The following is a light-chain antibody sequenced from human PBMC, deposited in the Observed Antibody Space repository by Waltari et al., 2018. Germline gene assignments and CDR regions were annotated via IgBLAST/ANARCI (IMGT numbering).Light chain of an antibody. CDR2: DVN. CDR3: SSYTSSTTL. Sequence: QSALTQPASVSGSPGQSITISCTGTSSDVGAYTYVSWYQQHPGKAPKLLIYDVNTRPSGVSNRFSGSKSGNTASLTISGLQAEDEADYYCSSYTSSTTLFGGGTKLTVL. CDR1: SSDVGAYTY. V-gene: IGLV2-14*03. J-gene: IGLJ2*01.